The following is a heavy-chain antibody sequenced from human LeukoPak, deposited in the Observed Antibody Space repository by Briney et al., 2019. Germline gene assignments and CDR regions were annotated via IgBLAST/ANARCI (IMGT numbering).Heavy chain of an antibody. D-gene: IGHD6-19*01. J-gene: IGHJ4*02. CDR2: ISDSGSTA. Sequence: PGGSLRLSCAASTFTFSSYAMNWVRQAPGKGLEWVSVISDSGSTAYYADSVKGRFTISRDNSKNTVYLHMNSLRAEGTAIYYCAKDSGSSGWSGGFGYWGQGTLVTVSS. CDR3: AKDSGSSGWSGGFGY. CDR1: TFTFSSYA. V-gene: IGHV3-23*01.